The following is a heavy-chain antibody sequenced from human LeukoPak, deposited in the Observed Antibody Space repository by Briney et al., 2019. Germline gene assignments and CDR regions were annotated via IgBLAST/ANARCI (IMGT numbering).Heavy chain of an antibody. D-gene: IGHD4-23*01. V-gene: IGHV4-34*01. CDR3: ARLTHPLDY. J-gene: IGHJ4*02. CDR1: GGSFGGYY. CDR2: INHSGST. Sequence: SETLSLTCAVYGGSFGGYYWSWIRQPPGKGLEWIGEINHSGSTNYNPSLKSRVTISVDTSKNQFSLKLSSVTAADTAVYYCARLTHPLDYWGQGTLVTVSS.